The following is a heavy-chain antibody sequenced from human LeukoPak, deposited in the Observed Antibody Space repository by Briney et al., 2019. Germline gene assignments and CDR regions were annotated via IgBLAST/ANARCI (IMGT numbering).Heavy chain of an antibody. CDR2: INPNSGGT. CDR3: ARGRWGSSSRYYYYYYMDV. D-gene: IGHD6-6*01. CDR1: GYTFTGYY. V-gene: IGHV1-2*02. J-gene: IGHJ6*03. Sequence: ASVKVSCKASGYTFTGYYMHWVRQAPGQGLEWMGWINPNSGGTNYAQKFQGRVTMTRDTSISTAYMELSSLRSEDTAVYYCARGRWGSSSRYYYYYYMDVWGKGTTVTVSS.